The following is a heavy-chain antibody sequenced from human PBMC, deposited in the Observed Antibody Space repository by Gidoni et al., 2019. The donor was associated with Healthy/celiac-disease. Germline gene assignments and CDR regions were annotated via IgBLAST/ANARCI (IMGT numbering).Heavy chain of an antibody. Sequence: VQLVQSGAAVTQPGESLQTSCKRSGYSFTRYGLGWVRQMPGKGLEWLGSIYPGDSDTRYSPSFQGQVTISADKSISTAYLQWSSLKASDTAMYYCARLGYYGSGSFDYWGQGTLVTVSS. CDR3: ARLGYYGSGSFDY. D-gene: IGHD3-10*01. J-gene: IGHJ4*02. CDR1: GYSFTRYG. CDR2: IYPGDSDT. V-gene: IGHV5-51*01.